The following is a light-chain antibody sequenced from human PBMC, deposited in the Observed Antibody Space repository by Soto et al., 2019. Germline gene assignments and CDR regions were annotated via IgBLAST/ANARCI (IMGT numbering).Light chain of an antibody. Sequence: DIQMTQSPSSLSASVGDRVTITCRASQSISNYLNWYQQKPGKAPKLLIYAASNLQSGVPSRFSGSGSGTDFTLTISSLQPEDFATYYCQQSYRTPLTFGGGTKVGIK. J-gene: IGKJ4*01. CDR1: QSISNY. V-gene: IGKV1-39*01. CDR3: QQSYRTPLT. CDR2: AAS.